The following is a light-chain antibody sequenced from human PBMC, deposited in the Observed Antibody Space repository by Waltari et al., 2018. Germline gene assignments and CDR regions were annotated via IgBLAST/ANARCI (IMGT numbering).Light chain of an antibody. CDR1: QSVNNN. V-gene: IGKV3-15*01. CDR2: GAS. Sequence: EIVMTQSPVTLSVSPGESATLSCRASQSVNNNLAWYQQKPGQAPRLLMYGASTRATDIPARFSGSGSGTEFTLPITSLQSEDFAVYYCQQYNNWPPLTFGQGTNLEIK. CDR3: QQYNNWPPLT. J-gene: IGKJ2*01.